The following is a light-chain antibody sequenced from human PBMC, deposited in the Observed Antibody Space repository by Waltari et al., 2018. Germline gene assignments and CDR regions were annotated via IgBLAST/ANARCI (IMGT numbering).Light chain of an antibody. J-gene: IGLJ2*01. V-gene: IGLV2-14*03. CDR3: ASYTSSTTGV. CDR2: DFR. CDR1: SSGIGGYNF. Sequence: SALTQPASVSGSPGQSITISCTGTSSGIGGYNFVSWYQQHPGKAPKLIIYDFRNRPSGASMRFYCAKTGNTAFLAISGLRAEDEAYYYCASYTSSTTGVFGGWTKLTVL.